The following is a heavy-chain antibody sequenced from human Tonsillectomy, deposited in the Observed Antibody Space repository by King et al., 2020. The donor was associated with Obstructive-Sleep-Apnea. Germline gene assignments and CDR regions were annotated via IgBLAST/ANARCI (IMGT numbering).Heavy chain of an antibody. Sequence: VQLVESGAEVKNPGASVKVSCKASGYTFTSYHINWVRQATGQGLEWMGWMIPNSGSTGYAQKFQGRVTMTRNTSISTVYMGLSSLTFEDTAVYYCTRMMGAEAGPSIDYWGQGTLVTVSS. J-gene: IGHJ4*02. D-gene: IGHD6-13*01. CDR2: MIPNSGST. CDR1: GYTFTSYH. CDR3: TRMMGAEAGPSIDY. V-gene: IGHV1-8*01.